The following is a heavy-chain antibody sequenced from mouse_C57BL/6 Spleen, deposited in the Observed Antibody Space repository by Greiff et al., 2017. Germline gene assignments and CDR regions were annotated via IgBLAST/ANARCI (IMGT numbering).Heavy chain of an antibody. CDR1: GYSITSGYY. Sequence: EVQLVESGPGLVKPSQSLSLTCSVTGYSITSGYYWNWIRQFPGNKLEWMGYISYDGSNNYNPSLKNRISITRDTSKNQFFLKLNSVTTEDTATYYCARGGEDAMDYWGQGTSVTVSS. CDR3: ARGGEDAMDY. V-gene: IGHV3-6*01. CDR2: ISYDGSN. J-gene: IGHJ4*01.